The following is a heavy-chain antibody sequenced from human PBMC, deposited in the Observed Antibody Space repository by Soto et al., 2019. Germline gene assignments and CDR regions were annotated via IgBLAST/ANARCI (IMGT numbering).Heavy chain of an antibody. V-gene: IGHV4-4*02. Sequence: QVQLQESGPGLVKPSGTLSLTCAVSNGSITNDNWWSWVRQSPGKGLEWIGDIYHTESTNYNPSLKSRVIISIDKAKNNFSLRLSSGSAADTAVYYCARIWGALATIAGWFGPWGQGTLVTVSA. CDR1: NGSITNDNW. CDR2: IYHTEST. D-gene: IGHD5-12*01. J-gene: IGHJ5*02. CDR3: ARIWGALATIAGWFGP.